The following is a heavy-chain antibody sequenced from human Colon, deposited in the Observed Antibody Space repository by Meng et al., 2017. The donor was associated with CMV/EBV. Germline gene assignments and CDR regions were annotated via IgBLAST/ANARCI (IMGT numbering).Heavy chain of an antibody. CDR2: INPNSGGT. D-gene: IGHD3-22*01. Sequence: QRVQSGAEVKKPGASGKVSCKASEYTFTGYYMHWVRQAPGQGLEWMGWINPNSGGTNYAQKFQGRVTMTRDTSITTAYMELSRLRSDDTAVYYCARDWYPGDRRGSFDYWGQGTLVTVSS. V-gene: IGHV1-2*02. CDR1: EYTFTGYY. CDR3: ARDWYPGDRRGSFDY. J-gene: IGHJ4*02.